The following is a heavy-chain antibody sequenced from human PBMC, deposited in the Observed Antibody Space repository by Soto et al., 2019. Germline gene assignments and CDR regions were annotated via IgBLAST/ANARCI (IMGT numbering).Heavy chain of an antibody. CDR3: AKRSSSWEHTGFDY. D-gene: IGHD6-13*01. CDR1: GFSFSSYA. CDR2: ISGSGGST. J-gene: IGHJ4*02. Sequence: SGGSLRLSCAASGFSFSSYAMSWVRQAPGKGLEWVSAISGSGGSTYYADSVKGRFTISRDNSKNTLYLQMNSLRAEDTAVYYCAKRSSSWEHTGFDYWGQGTLVTVSS. V-gene: IGHV3-23*01.